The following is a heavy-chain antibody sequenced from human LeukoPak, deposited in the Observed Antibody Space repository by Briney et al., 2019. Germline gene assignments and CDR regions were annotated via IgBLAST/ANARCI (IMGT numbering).Heavy chain of an antibody. D-gene: IGHD3-22*01. CDR2: IYYSGST. J-gene: IGHJ4*02. CDR1: GGSISSDGYY. Sequence: PSETLSLTCTVSGGSISSDGYYWSWIRQHPGKGLEWIGYIYYSGSTYYNPSLKSRVTISVDTSKNQFSLKLSSVTAADTAVYYCARSPYYYDSSGYYPDYWGQGTLVTVSS. V-gene: IGHV4-31*03. CDR3: ARSPYYYDSSGYYPDY.